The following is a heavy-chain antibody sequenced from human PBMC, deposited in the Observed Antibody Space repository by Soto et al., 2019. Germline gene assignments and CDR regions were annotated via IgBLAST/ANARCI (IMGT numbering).Heavy chain of an antibody. D-gene: IGHD4-17*01. Sequence: SETLALTCTVSGDTINSYDGSWIRQTPGKGLEWIGYIYYSGSTNYNPSLKSRVTISVDTSKNQFSLKPSSVTAADTAVSYCPGVEDYGAYESWFAPWGQGTLVTVSS. J-gene: IGHJ5*02. CDR2: IYYSGST. V-gene: IGHV4-59*01. CDR1: GDTINSYD. CDR3: PGVEDYGAYESWFAP.